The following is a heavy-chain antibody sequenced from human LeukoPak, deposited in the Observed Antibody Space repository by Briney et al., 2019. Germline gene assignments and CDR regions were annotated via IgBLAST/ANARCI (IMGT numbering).Heavy chain of an antibody. CDR3: AKDFYGDYSGSCFDY. J-gene: IGHJ4*02. Sequence: PGGSLRLSCAASGFTFSSYGMHWVRQAPGKGLEWVAFIRYDGSNKYYADSVKGRFTISRDNSKNTLYLQMNSLRAEDTAVYYVAKDFYGDYSGSCFDYWGQGTLVTVSS. V-gene: IGHV3-30*02. D-gene: IGHD4-17*01. CDR1: GFTFSSYG. CDR2: IRYDGSNK.